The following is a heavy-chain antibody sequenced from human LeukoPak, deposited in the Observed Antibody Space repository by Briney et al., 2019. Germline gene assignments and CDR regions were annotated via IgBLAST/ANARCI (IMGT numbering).Heavy chain of an antibody. CDR1: GGSFSGYY. CDR2: INHSGST. CDR3: AVRGSLWSGYLRGKYYFDY. J-gene: IGHJ4*02. V-gene: IGHV4-34*01. D-gene: IGHD3-3*01. Sequence: PSETLSLTCAVYGGSFSGYYWSWIRQPPGKGLAWIGEINHSGSTNYNPSLKSRVTISVDTSKNQFSLKLSSVTAADTAVYYCAVRGSLWSGYLRGKYYFDYWGQGTLVTVSS.